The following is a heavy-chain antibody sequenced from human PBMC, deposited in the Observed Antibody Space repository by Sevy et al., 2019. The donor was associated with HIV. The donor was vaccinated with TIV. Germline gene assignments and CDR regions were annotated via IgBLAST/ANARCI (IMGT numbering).Heavy chain of an antibody. V-gene: IGHV3-53*01. CDR3: ERDHSVRSNYYGMDV. D-gene: IGHD3-3*01. CDR2: IYSGDST. CDR1: GFTVSSNY. Sequence: GGSLRLSCAASGFTVSSNYMSWVRQAPGKGLEWVSVIYSGDSTYYADSVKGRFTISRDNSKNTLYLQMNSLRAEDTAVYYCERDHSVRSNYYGMDVWGPGTTVTVSS. J-gene: IGHJ6*02.